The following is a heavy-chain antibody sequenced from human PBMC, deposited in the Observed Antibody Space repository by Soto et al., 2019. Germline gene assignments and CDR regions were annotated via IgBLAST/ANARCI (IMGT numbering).Heavy chain of an antibody. J-gene: IGHJ6*02. D-gene: IGHD3-22*01. V-gene: IGHV1-69*06. CDR2: IIPIFGTA. Sequence: QVQLVQSGAEVKKPGSSVKVSCKASGGTFSSYAISWVRQAPGQGLEWMGGIIPIFGTANYAQKFQGRVTITADKSTSTAYLELSSLRSEDTAVYYCARRGMVVIRSVSGHYYGMDVWGQGTTVTFSS. CDR1: GGTFSSYA. CDR3: ARRGMVVIRSVSGHYYGMDV.